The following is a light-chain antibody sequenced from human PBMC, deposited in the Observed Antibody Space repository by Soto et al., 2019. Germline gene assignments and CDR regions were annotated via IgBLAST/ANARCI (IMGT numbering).Light chain of an antibody. CDR2: CAS. CDR1: QSVSSNY. V-gene: IGKV3-20*01. J-gene: IGKJ1*01. Sequence: EIVLTQSPGTLSLSPGERATLSCRASQSVSSNYLSWYHQKPGQAPRTLIYCASSRATGIPDRFSGSGAGPDFNITISNLEPEAFAAEYWQPSVSSPWTFDPGHKVEIK. CDR3: QPSVSSPWT.